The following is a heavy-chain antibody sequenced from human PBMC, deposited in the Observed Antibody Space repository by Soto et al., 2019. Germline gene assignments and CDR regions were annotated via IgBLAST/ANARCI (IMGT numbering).Heavy chain of an antibody. V-gene: IGHV1-8*02. CDR1: GYTLSSYG. Sequence: ASVKVSCKASGYTLSSYGISWVRQATGQGLEWMGWMNPNSGNTSYAQKFQGRVIMTRNTSISTAYMELSSLRSEDTAVYYCASKTTVTTAGAFDIWGQGTMVTVSS. CDR3: ASKTTVTTAGAFDI. J-gene: IGHJ3*02. D-gene: IGHD4-17*01. CDR2: MNPNSGNT.